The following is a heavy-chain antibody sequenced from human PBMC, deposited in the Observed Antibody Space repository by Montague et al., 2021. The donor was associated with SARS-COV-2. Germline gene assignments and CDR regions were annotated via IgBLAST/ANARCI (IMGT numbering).Heavy chain of an antibody. V-gene: IGHV4-34*01. CDR1: GGAISGCY. J-gene: IGHJ6*02. Sequence: SETLSLTCAVYGGAISGCYWSWIRQPPGKGLEWIGEINHSGSTNYNQSLKSRVTISIDTSKNQFSLKLSSVTAADTAVYYCTREGYRVLCSDYYYYGMDFWGQGTKVTVSS. CDR2: INHSGST. CDR3: TREGYRVLCSDYYYYGMDF. D-gene: IGHD3-10*02.